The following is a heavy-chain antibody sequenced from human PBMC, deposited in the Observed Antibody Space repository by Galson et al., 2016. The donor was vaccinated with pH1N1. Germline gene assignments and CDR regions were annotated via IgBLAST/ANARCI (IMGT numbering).Heavy chain of an antibody. Sequence: LRLSCAASGFTFSNYWTNWVRQAPGKGLEWVATINPAGSDMCYADCVKGRFTVSRDNVKNSLYLQMNSLRAEDTAVYYCATSVTYCSGTSCRLGFDYWGQGTLVTVSS. CDR2: INPAGSDM. D-gene: IGHD2-2*01. CDR1: GFTFSNYW. CDR3: ATSVTYCSGTSCRLGFDY. V-gene: IGHV3-7*03. J-gene: IGHJ4*02.